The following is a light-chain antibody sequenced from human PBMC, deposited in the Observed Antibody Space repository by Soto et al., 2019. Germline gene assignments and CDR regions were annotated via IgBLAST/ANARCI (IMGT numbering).Light chain of an antibody. CDR1: QSLSSNY. J-gene: IGKJ3*01. Sequence: EIVLTQSPGTLSLSPGERATLSCRASQSLSSNYLAWYQQRPGQSPRLLVYGASSRATGIPDRFSGSGFGTDFALTISRLEPEDSAVYYCPQYDNAPFTFGPGTRVGIK. CDR3: PQYDNAPFT. CDR2: GAS. V-gene: IGKV3-20*01.